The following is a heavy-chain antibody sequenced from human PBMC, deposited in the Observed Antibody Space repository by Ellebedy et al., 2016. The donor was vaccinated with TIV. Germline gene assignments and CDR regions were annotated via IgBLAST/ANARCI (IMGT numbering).Heavy chain of an antibody. CDR3: ARSHPTYYYDISGLNADFDY. J-gene: IGHJ4*02. Sequence: SLKISCAASGFTFDDYAMHWVRQAPGKGLEWVSGISWNSGSIGYADSVKGRFTISRDNAKNSLYLQMNSLRAEDTAVYYCARSHPTYYYDISGLNADFDYWGQGTLVTVSS. V-gene: IGHV3-9*01. D-gene: IGHD3-22*01. CDR2: ISWNSGSI. CDR1: GFTFDDYA.